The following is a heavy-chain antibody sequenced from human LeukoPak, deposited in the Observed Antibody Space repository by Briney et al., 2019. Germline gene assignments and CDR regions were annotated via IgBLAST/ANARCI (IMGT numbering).Heavy chain of an antibody. J-gene: IGHJ4*02. V-gene: IGHV3-30*18. CDR3: AKDLLSI. Sequence: GGPLRLSCAAPGFPFINYGIPWVRQAPGKGLEWVAFISYDGSSKNYADSVKGRFTISRDNSKNTLYLQMNSLRPEDTAVYYCAKDLLSIWGQGTLVTVSS. D-gene: IGHD3-3*02. CDR1: GFPFINYG. CDR2: ISYDGSSK.